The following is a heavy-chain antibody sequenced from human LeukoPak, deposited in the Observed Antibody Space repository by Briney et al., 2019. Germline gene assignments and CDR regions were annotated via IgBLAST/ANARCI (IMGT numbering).Heavy chain of an antibody. D-gene: IGHD3-10*01. V-gene: IGHV3-30*02. CDR3: VAGFGVFNY. CDR1: GFIFSDYG. Sequence: PGGSLTLSCAASGFIFSDYGMHWVRQAPGKGLEWVTFIQDDGSDRFYADSVKGRFTISRDKSQNTLYLHMNSLRPEDTSVYYCVAGFGVFNYWGQGTLVTVSS. CDR2: IQDDGSDR. J-gene: IGHJ4*02.